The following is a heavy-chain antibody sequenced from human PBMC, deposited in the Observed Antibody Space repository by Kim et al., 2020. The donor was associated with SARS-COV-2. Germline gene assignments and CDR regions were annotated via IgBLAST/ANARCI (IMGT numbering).Heavy chain of an antibody. CDR2: NT. J-gene: IGHJ4*02. V-gene: IGHV1-8*01. Sequence: NTGYAQKFQGRVTMTRNTSISTAYMELSSLRSEDTAVYYCASVAGPAFGYWGQGTLVTVSS. D-gene: IGHD6-19*01. CDR3: ASVAGPAFGY.